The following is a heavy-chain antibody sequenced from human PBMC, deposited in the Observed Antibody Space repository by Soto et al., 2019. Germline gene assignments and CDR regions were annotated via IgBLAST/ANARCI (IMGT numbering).Heavy chain of an antibody. Sequence: GGSLRLSCAASGFTFSSYGMHWVRQAPGKGLEWVAVISYDGSNKYYADSVKGRFTISRDNSKNTLYLQMNSLRAEDTAVYYCAKDLVFFGRYGMDVWGQGTTVTVSS. CDR3: AKDLVFFGRYGMDV. V-gene: IGHV3-30*18. J-gene: IGHJ6*02. D-gene: IGHD2-15*01. CDR2: ISYDGSNK. CDR1: GFTFSSYG.